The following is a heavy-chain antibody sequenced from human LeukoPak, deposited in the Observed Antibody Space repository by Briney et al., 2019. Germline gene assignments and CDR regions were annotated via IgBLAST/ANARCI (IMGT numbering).Heavy chain of an antibody. CDR1: GFTFSTYA. V-gene: IGHV3-23*01. D-gene: IGHD6-19*01. CDR3: AKGYSSGWYYFDY. J-gene: IGHJ4*02. Sequence: PGGSLRLSCAASGFTFSTYAMTWVRQAPGKGLEWVSSINGGSRSPNYADSVKGRFSISRDNSKNTVHLQINSLRAEDTAVYYCAKGYSSGWYYFDYWGQGTLVTVPP. CDR2: INGGSRSP.